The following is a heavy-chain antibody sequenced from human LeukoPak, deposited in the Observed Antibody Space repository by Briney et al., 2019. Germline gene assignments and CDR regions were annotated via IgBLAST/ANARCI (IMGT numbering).Heavy chain of an antibody. CDR2: ISSSSSYI. D-gene: IGHD3-16*02. CDR3: AREARLGELSPSGY. J-gene: IGHJ4*02. CDR1: GFTFSSYS. V-gene: IGHV3-21*01. Sequence: PGGSLRLSCAASGFTFSSYSMNWVRQAPGKGLEWVSSISSSSSYIYYADSVKGRFTISRDNAKNSLYLQMNSLRAEDTAVYYCAREARLGELSPSGYWGQGTLVTVS.